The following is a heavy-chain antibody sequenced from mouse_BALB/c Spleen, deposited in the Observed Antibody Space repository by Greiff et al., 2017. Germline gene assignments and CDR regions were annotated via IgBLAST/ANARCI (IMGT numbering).Heavy chain of an antibody. J-gene: IGHJ4*01. Sequence: VQLQQSGAELVKPGASVKLSCTASGFNIKDTYMHWVKQRPEQGLEWIGRIDPANGNTKYDPKFQGKATITADTSSNTAYLQLSSLTSEDTAVYYCARGGYERGYYYAMDYWGQGTSVTVSS. D-gene: IGHD2-2*01. CDR1: GFNIKDTY. V-gene: IGHV14-3*02. CDR2: IDPANGNT. CDR3: ARGGYERGYYYAMDY.